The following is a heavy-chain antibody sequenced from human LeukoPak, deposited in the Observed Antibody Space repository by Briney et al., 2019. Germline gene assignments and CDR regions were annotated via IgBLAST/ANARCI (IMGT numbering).Heavy chain of an antibody. CDR2: ISSSSSYI. J-gene: IGHJ6*02. CDR1: GFTFSSYS. V-gene: IGHV3-21*01. CDR3: ARDGRGGPTTDLHYGKGV. Sequence: GGSLRLSCAASGFTFSSYSMNWVRQAPGKGLEWVSSISSSSSYIYYADSAKGRFTISRDNAKNSLYLQMNSLRAEDTAVYYCARDGRGGPTTDLHYGKGVWGQGTTVTVSS. D-gene: IGHD1-26*01.